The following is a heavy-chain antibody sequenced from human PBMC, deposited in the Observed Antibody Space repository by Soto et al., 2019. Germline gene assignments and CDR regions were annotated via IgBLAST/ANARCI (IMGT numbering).Heavy chain of an antibody. V-gene: IGHV4-30-2*01. CDR1: GGSISSCGYS. D-gene: IGHD6-19*01. J-gene: IGHJ4*02. Sequence: PSETLSLTCAVSGGSISSCGYSWSWIRQPPGKGLEWIGYISHSGSTYYNPSLKSRVTISVDRSKNQFSLKLSSVTAADTAVYYCARGGLLPDYWGQGTLVTVS. CDR2: ISHSGST. CDR3: ARGGLLPDY.